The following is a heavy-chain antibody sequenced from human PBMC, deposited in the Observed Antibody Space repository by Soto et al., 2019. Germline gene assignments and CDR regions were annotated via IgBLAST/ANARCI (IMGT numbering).Heavy chain of an antibody. CDR1: GYTFTSYY. J-gene: IGHJ3*02. D-gene: IGHD3-3*01. Sequence: QVQLMQSGAEVKKPGASVKVSCKASGYTFTSYYMHWVRQAPGQGLEWMGIINPSGGSTSYAQKFQGRVTMTRDTSTSTVYMELSSLRSEDTAVYYCARGITIFGVVIATNDAFDIWGQGTMVTVSS. V-gene: IGHV1-46*01. CDR2: INPSGGST. CDR3: ARGITIFGVVIATNDAFDI.